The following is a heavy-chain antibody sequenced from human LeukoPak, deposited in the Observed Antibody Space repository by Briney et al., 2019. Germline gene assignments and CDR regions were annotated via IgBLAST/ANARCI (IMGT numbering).Heavy chain of an antibody. D-gene: IGHD3/OR15-3a*01. J-gene: IGHJ6*03. Sequence: IPSETLSLTCSVSGVSVSSPTYSWSWIRQHPGKGLEWIGHIYSSGSRYYNPSLESRVSVSFDSSKNQFSLKMSSMTAADTAVYYCARGLEYSYYLDVWGKGTTVTVSS. CDR1: GVSVSSPTYS. V-gene: IGHV4-31*03. CDR3: ARGLEYSYYLDV. CDR2: IYSSGSR.